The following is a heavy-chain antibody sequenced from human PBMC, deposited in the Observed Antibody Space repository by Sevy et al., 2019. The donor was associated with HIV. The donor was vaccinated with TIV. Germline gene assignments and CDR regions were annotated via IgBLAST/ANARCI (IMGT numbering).Heavy chain of an antibody. V-gene: IGHV3-74*01. CDR3: ARAYAHYGDSIGFYYGMDV. D-gene: IGHD4-17*01. J-gene: IGHJ6*02. CDR1: GFTFSSYW. Sequence: GGSLRLSCAASGFTFSSYWMHWVRQAPGKGLLWVSLINGDGGSANYADSVKGRLIISRDKAKNTLYLQMNSLRAEDTAMYYCARAYAHYGDSIGFYYGMDVWGQGITVTVSS. CDR2: INGDGGSA.